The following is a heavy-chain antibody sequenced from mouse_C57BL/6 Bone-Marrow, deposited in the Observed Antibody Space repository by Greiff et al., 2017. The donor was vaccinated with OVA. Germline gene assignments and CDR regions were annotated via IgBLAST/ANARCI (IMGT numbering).Heavy chain of an antibody. CDR1: GYTFTSYW. CDR3: TREHYGSSFFDY. Sequence: EVQLQQSGTVLARPGASVKMSCKTSGYTFTSYWMHWVKQRPGQGLEWIGAIYPGNSDTSYNQKFKGKAKLTAVTSASTAYMELSRLTNEDSAVYCCTREHYGSSFFDYWGQGTTLTVSS. V-gene: IGHV1-5*01. D-gene: IGHD1-1*01. J-gene: IGHJ2*01. CDR2: IYPGNSDT.